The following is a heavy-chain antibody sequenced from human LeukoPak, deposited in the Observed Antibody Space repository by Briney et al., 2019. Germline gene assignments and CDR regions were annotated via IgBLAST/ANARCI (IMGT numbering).Heavy chain of an antibody. CDR1: GFTFSTFA. CDR2: IFPSGGEI. V-gene: IGHV3-23*01. D-gene: IGHD2-8*02. Sequence: GGSLRLSCAASGFTFSTFAMIWVRQPPGKGLEWVSSIFPSGGEIHYADSVRGRFTISRGNSKSTLSLQMNSLRAEDTAIYYCATYRQVLLPFESWGQGTLATVSS. CDR3: ATYRQVLLPFES. J-gene: IGHJ4*02.